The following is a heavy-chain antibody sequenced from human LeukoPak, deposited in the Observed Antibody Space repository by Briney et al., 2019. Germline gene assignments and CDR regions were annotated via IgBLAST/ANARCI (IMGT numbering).Heavy chain of an antibody. J-gene: IGHJ2*01. CDR1: GFTFSSYD. V-gene: IGHV3-23*01. Sequence: GGSLRLSCAASGFTFSSYDMSWVRQAPGKGLEWVSASGGDGGSTYADSVKGRFTISRDNSNNTPYLQMNSLRAEDTATYYCAKALNYWYFDLWGRGNLVTVSS. CDR3: AKALNYWYFDL. CDR2: SGGDGGST.